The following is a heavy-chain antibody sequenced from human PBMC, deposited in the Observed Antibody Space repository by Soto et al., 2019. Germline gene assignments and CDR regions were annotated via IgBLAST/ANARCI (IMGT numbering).Heavy chain of an antibody. Sequence: PSETLSLTCAVYGGSFSGYYWSWIRQPPGKGLEWIGEINHSGSTNYNPSLKSRVTISVDTSKNQFSLKLSSVTAADTAVYYCARGLHSSGYVDYWGQGTLVTVSS. D-gene: IGHD3-22*01. V-gene: IGHV4-34*01. CDR1: GGSFSGYY. CDR3: ARGLHSSGYVDY. J-gene: IGHJ4*02. CDR2: INHSGST.